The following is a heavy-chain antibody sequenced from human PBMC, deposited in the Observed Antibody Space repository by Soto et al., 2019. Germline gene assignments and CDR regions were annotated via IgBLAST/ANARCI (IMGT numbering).Heavy chain of an antibody. CDR2: INPNSGGT. V-gene: IGHV1-2*02. D-gene: IGHD2-8*01. Sequence: QVQLVQSGAEVKKPGASVKVSCKPSTYTFSDYYIHWVRQAPGQGLEWMGWINPNSGGTNFAQRFQGRITMTRNTSITTAYMEMRSLRPDDTAVYYCAIGYCSDGVCYLDYYGLDVWGQGTTVTVSS. CDR3: AIGYCSDGVCYLDYYGLDV. J-gene: IGHJ6*02. CDR1: TYTFSDYY.